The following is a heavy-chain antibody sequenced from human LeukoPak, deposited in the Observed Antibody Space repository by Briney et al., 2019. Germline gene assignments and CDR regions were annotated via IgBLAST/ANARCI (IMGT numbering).Heavy chain of an antibody. V-gene: IGHV3-7*01. J-gene: IGHJ4*02. Sequence: GGSLRLSCAASGFTFTTYWMAWVRQAPGKGLEWVANIKGDESAKHQADSVRGRFTISRDNAQNSVYLQMSSLRVEDTAVYYCARDVGGSLDYWGQGTLVTVSS. CDR2: IKGDESAK. CDR1: GFTFTTYW. D-gene: IGHD1-26*01. CDR3: ARDVGGSLDY.